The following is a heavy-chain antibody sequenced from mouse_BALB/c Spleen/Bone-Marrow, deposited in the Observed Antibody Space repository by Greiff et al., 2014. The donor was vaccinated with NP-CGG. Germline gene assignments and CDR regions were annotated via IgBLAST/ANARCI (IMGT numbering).Heavy chain of an antibody. CDR3: ARKRLTGTSYWYFDV. J-gene: IGHJ1*01. CDR2: ISTYYGNT. Sequence: VQLQQSGPELVRPGVSVKISCKGSGYTFTDYAMHWVKQSHAKSLEWIGVISTYYGNTNYNQKFKGKATMTVDKSSSTAYMELARLTSEDSAIHYCARKRLTGTSYWYFDVWGAGTTVTVSS. CDR1: GYTFTDYA. V-gene: IGHV1-67*01. D-gene: IGHD4-1*01.